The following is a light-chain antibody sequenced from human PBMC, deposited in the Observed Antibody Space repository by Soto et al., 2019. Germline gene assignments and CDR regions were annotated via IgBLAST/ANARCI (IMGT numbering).Light chain of an antibody. J-gene: IGLJ1*01. CDR2: ANT. Sequence: QSVLTQPPSVSGAPGQRVTISCTGSYSNIGADYNVHWYQQLPGRAPKLLIRANTNRPSGVPDRFSASKSGTSASLAITGLQAEDEADYYCSSYTSISTYVFGTGTKLTVL. V-gene: IGLV1-40*01. CDR3: SSYTSISTYV. CDR1: YSNIGADYN.